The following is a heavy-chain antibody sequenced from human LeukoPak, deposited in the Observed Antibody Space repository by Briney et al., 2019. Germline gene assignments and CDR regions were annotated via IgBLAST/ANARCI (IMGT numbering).Heavy chain of an antibody. CDR3: ARDPERWLVEGQNYMDV. CDR2: ISAYNGNT. Sequence: ASVKVSCKASGYTFTSYGISWVRQAPGQGLEWMGWISAYNGNTNYAQKLQGRVTMTTDTSTSTAYMELRSLRSDDTAVYYCARDPERWLVEGQNYMDVWGKGTTVTVSS. V-gene: IGHV1-18*01. J-gene: IGHJ6*03. CDR1: GYTFTSYG. D-gene: IGHD6-19*01.